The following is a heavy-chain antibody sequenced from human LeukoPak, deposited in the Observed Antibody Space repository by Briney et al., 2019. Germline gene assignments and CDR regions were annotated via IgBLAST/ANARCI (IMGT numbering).Heavy chain of an antibody. CDR1: GLTFRSYW. CDR3: ARDLGQYYDTSDNWFDP. J-gene: IGHJ5*02. Sequence: GGSLSLSCAASGLTFRSYWMSWVRQAPGKGLEWVANIKEDGSEKYYVDSVKGRFTISRDNAKNSLYLQMNSLRAEDTAVYYCARDLGQYYDTSDNWFDPWGQGTLATVSS. D-gene: IGHD3-22*01. CDR2: IKEDGSEK. V-gene: IGHV3-7*01.